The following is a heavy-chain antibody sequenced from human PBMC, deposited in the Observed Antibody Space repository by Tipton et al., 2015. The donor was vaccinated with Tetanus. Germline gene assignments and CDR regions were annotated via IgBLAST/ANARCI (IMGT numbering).Heavy chain of an antibody. J-gene: IGHJ5*02. Sequence: TLSLTCIVSGDSLFSGSFYWAWIRQPPGKGLEWIGNIYYNGNTYHLSSLETRVTISADTSKNQFSLSLRSVTAADTAVYYCARQADNWFDPWGQGILVTVSS. CDR1: GDSLFSGSFY. CDR3: ARQADNWFDP. D-gene: IGHD2-15*01. CDR2: IYYNGNT. V-gene: IGHV4-39*01.